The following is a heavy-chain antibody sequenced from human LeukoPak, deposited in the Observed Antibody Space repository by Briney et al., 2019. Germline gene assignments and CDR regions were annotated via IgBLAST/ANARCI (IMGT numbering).Heavy chain of an antibody. CDR2: IYPDDSDT. CDR3: ARPGHCTNGVCYSNYFYYMDV. D-gene: IGHD2-8*01. J-gene: IGHJ6*03. V-gene: IGHV5-51*01. CDR1: GYSFTSYW. Sequence: GAPLKISCKGSGYSFTSYWIGWVRQMPGKGLEGMGIIYPDDSDTRYSPSFEGQVTISVDKSISTAYLQWSSLKASDTATYYCARPGHCTNGVCYSNYFYYMDVWGKGTTVTVSS.